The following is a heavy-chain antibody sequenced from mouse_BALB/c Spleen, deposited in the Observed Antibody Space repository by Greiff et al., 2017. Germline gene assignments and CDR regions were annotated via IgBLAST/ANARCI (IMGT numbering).Heavy chain of an antibody. D-gene: IGHD2-1*01. V-gene: IGHV1-15*01. Sequence: QVQLQQSGAELVRPGASVTLSCKASGYTFTDYDMHWVKQTPVHGLEWIGAIDPETGGTAYNQKFKGKATLTADKSSSTAYMELRSLTSEDSAVYYCTRGYGNYVWYFDVWGAGTTVTVSS. CDR3: TRGYGNYVWYFDV. J-gene: IGHJ1*01. CDR2: IDPETGGT. CDR1: GYTFTDYD.